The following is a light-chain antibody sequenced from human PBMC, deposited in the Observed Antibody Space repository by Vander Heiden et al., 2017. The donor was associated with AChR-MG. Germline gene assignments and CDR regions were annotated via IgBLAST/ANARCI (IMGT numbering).Light chain of an antibody. V-gene: IGKV3-11*01. CDR3: QQRSNWPST. CDR2: DAS. CDR1: QRVSTY. J-gene: IGKJ3*01. Sequence: TVLTQSPPTLSLSPGERATLSCRARQRVSTYLAWYQQKPGQAPRLLIYDASKRATGIPARFSGSGSGTDFTLTISSLEPEDSAFYYCQQRSNWPSTFGPGTKMDVK.